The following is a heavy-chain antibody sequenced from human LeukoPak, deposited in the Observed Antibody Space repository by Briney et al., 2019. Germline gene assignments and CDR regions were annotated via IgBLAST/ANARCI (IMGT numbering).Heavy chain of an antibody. CDR2: IYYSGST. J-gene: IGHJ1*01. CDR3: ARDRLGHCSGGSCYDPEYFQH. D-gene: IGHD2-15*01. CDR1: GGSVSSGDHY. Sequence: SQTLSLTCAVSGGSVSSGDHYWSWIRQPPGKGLEWIGYIYYSGSTNYNPSLKSRVTISVDTSKNQFSLKLSSVTAADTAVYYCARDRLGHCSGGSCYDPEYFQHWGQGTLVTVSS. V-gene: IGHV4-61*08.